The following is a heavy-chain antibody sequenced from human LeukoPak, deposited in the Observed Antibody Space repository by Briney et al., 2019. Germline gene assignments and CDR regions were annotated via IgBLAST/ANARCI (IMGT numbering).Heavy chain of an antibody. CDR1: GFTFSSYS. D-gene: IGHD5-18*01. CDR3: ARDLDTAMAAPGAYGMDV. Sequence: GGSLRLSCAASGFTFSSYSMNWVRQAPGKGLEWVSSISSSSSYIYYADSVKGRFTISRDNAKNSLYLQMNSLRAEDTAVYYCARDLDTAMAAPGAYGMDVWGQGTTVTVSS. V-gene: IGHV3-21*01. CDR2: ISSSSSYI. J-gene: IGHJ6*02.